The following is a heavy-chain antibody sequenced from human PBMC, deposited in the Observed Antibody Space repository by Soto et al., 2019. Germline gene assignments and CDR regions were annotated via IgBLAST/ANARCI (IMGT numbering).Heavy chain of an antibody. D-gene: IGHD2-15*01. CDR2: MNPNSGNT. CDR1: GYTFTSYD. CDR3: ARLNLGYCSGGSCYNFDY. V-gene: IGHV1-8*01. Sequence: ASVKVSCKASGYTFTSYDINWVRLATGQGLEWMGWMNPNSGNTAYAQKFQGRVTMTRNTSISTAYMELSSLRSEDTAVYYCARLNLGYCSGGSCYNFDYWGQGTLVTVSS. J-gene: IGHJ4*02.